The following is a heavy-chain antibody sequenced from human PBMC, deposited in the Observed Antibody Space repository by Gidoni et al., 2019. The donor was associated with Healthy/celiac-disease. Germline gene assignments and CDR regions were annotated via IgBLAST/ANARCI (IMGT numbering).Heavy chain of an antibody. CDR1: GGSISSGDYY. Sequence: QVQLQESGPGLVKPSQTLSITCTVSGGSISSGDYYWSWIRQPPGKGLEWMGYIYYSGSTYYNPSLKSRVTISVDTSKNQFSLKLSSVTAADTAVYYCARSSTLAGDYHYWGQGTLVTVSS. CDR3: ARSSTLAGDYHY. V-gene: IGHV4-30-4*01. J-gene: IGHJ4*02. D-gene: IGHD4-17*01. CDR2: IYYSGST.